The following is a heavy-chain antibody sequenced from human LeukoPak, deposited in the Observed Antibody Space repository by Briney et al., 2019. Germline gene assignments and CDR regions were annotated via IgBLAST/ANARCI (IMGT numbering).Heavy chain of an antibody. J-gene: IGHJ4*02. Sequence: SETLSLTCAVSGGSISSGGYSWSWIRQPPGKGLEWIGYIYHSGSTYYNPSLKSRLTISADTSKNQFSLKLSSVTAADTAVYYCARVVYDSSGYNFAFWGQGTLVTVSS. CDR2: IYHSGST. D-gene: IGHD3-22*01. CDR1: GGSISSGGYS. V-gene: IGHV4-30-2*01. CDR3: ARVVYDSSGYNFAF.